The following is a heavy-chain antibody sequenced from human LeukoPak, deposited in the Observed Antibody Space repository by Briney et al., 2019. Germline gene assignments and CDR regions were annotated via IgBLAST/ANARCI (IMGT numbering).Heavy chain of an antibody. CDR2: INHSGST. V-gene: IGHV4-34*01. J-gene: IGHJ4*02. CDR3: ARGDYGDHGYFDY. D-gene: IGHD4-17*01. CDR1: GGSFSGYY. Sequence: SETLSLTCAVYGGSFSGYYWSWIRQPPGKGLEWIGEINHSGSTNYNPSLKSRVTISVDTSKNQFSLKLSSVTAADTAVYYCARGDYGDHGYFDYWGQGTLVTVSS.